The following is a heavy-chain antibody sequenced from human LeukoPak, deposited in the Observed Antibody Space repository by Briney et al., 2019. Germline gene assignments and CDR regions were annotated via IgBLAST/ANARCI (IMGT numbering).Heavy chain of an antibody. CDR1: GFTFSSYA. V-gene: IGHV3-64*01. Sequence: PGGSLRLSCAASGFTFSSYAMHWVRQAPGKGLEYVSALVSNGGSTYYAKSVKGRFTISRDNSKNTLYLQMGSLRAEDTGVYYCARGGEAARIDVWGQGTTVTVSS. CDR2: LVSNGGST. D-gene: IGHD6-6*01. CDR3: ARGGEAARIDV. J-gene: IGHJ6*02.